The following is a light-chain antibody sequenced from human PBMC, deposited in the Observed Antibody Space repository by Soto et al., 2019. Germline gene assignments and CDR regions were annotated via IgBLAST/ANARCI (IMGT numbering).Light chain of an antibody. V-gene: IGKV1-5*03. CDR1: QSINTN. CDR2: MAS. CDR3: QQYKDYPIT. Sequence: DIQMTQSPSTLSASVGDRVTITCQASQSINTNLAWYHQKPGKAPNLLIYMASSLQTGVPSRFSGSGSGTEVTLAISSLQPDDFASYYCQQYKDYPITCGQVTRPEIK. J-gene: IGKJ5*01.